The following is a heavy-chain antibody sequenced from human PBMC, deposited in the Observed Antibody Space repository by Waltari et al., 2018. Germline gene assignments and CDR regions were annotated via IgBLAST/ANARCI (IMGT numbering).Heavy chain of an antibody. V-gene: IGHV4-39*01. D-gene: IGHD2-15*01. CDR3: ARHGWARDCSGGSCQFDY. CDR2: VHSSGST. Sequence: QVQLQESGPGLVKPSGTLSLICSVSGDSVSRSTYHWGWIRQPTGKGLEWIGTVHSSGSTYYNPSLKSRITTSVDTSKNQLSLNLTSVTAADTAVYYCARHGWARDCSGGSCQFDYWGQGILVTVSS. CDR1: GDSVSRSTYH. J-gene: IGHJ4*02.